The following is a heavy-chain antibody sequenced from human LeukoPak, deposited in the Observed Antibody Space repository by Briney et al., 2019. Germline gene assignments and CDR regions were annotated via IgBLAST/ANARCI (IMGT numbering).Heavy chain of an antibody. V-gene: IGHV1-18*01. CDR1: GYTFTSYG. CDR3: ARDQGSSGWFSYFDY. CDR2: ISAYNGNT. Sequence: ASVKVSCKASGYTFTSYGISWVRQAPGQGLEWMGWISAYNGNTNYAQKLQGRVTMTTDTSTSTAYMELRSLRSDDTAVYYCARDQGSSGWFSYFDYWGQGTLVTVSS. D-gene: IGHD6-19*01. J-gene: IGHJ4*02.